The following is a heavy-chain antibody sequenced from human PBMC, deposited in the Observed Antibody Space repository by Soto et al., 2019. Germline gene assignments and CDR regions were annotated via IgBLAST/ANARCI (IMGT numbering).Heavy chain of an antibody. J-gene: IGHJ4*02. CDR1: GVTFSIAW. V-gene: IGHV3-15*07. D-gene: IGHD1-26*01. Sequence: GGSLGLACADSGVTFSIAWVNWVRQSPGKGLEWVGRIKSKIDGGTTDYAAPVKGRFTISRDDSKNTLYLQMNSLETEDTAIYYCAKDRETEPLAWGQGNLVTVSS. CDR3: AKDRETEPLA. CDR2: IKSKIDGGTT.